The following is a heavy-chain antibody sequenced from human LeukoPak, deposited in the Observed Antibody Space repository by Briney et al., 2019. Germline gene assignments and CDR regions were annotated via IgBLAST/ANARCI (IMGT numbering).Heavy chain of an antibody. V-gene: IGHV1-2*02. CDR3: ARVGAVAEYFDY. CDR1: GYTFTGYY. CDR2: INPNSGGT. D-gene: IGHD6-19*01. J-gene: IGHJ4*02. Sequence: ASVKVSCKASGYTFTGYYMHWVRQAPGQGLEWMGWINPNSGGTNYAQKFQGRATMTRDTSISAAYLELSRLRSDDTAVYYCARVGAVAEYFDYWGQGTLVTVSS.